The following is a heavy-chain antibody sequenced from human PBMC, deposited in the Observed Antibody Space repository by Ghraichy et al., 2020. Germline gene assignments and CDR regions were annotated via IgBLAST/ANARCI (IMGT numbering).Heavy chain of an antibody. D-gene: IGHD2/OR15-2a*01. V-gene: IGHV4-59*01. CDR1: VGSISSYY. CDR3: ARNSQYFQH. CDR2: IYYTGST. Sequence: ESLNIACTVSVGSISSYYWSWIRQPPGKGLEWIGQIYYTGSTDYNPSLKSRVTISVDMSKKQFSLKVRSVTAADTAVYYCARNSQYFQHWGQGTLVTVSS. J-gene: IGHJ1*01.